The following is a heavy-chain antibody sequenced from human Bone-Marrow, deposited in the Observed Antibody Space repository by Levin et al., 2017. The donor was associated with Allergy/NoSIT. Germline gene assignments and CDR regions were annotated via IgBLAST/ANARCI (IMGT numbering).Heavy chain of an antibody. D-gene: IGHD3-3*01. CDR1: GYTFTSYE. V-gene: IGHV1-8*01. J-gene: IGHJ6*02. Sequence: ASVKVSCKASGYTFTSYEINWVRQATGQGLEWLGWMNPNSGITGYAQKFQGRVTMTRDTSITTAYMELSGLRSEDTAVYYCARVPFYDFWSAESPLPYFYHGMDVWGQGTTVTVSS. CDR3: ARVPFYDFWSAESPLPYFYHGMDV. CDR2: MNPNSGIT.